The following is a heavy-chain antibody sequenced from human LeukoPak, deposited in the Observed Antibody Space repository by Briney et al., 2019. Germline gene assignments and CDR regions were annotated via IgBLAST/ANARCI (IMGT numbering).Heavy chain of an antibody. V-gene: IGHV3-23*01. J-gene: IGHJ4*02. CDR2: ISGSGGST. Sequence: GGSLRLSCGASGFTFRSYAMSWVRQAPGKGLEWVSAISGSGGSTYYADSVKGRFTISRDNSKNTLYLQMNSLRAEDTAVYYCAKGSTSWYAGPSDYWGQGTLVTVSS. CDR1: GFTFRSYA. D-gene: IGHD6-13*01. CDR3: AKGSTSWYAGPSDY.